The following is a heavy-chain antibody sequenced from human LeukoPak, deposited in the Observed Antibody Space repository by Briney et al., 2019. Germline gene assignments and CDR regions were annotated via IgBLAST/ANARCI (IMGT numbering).Heavy chain of an antibody. CDR3: ARGLLDPVNYGLSFDP. CDR2: VNHSGST. Sequence: SETLSLTCTVSGGSISSRGYYWGWIRQPPGKGLEWIGEVNHSGSTNYNSSLKSRVAISADTSKKQFSLKLSSVTAADTAVYFCARGLLDPVNYGLSFDPWGQGTLVTVSS. CDR1: GGSISSRGYY. D-gene: IGHD3-16*01. J-gene: IGHJ5*02. V-gene: IGHV4-39*07.